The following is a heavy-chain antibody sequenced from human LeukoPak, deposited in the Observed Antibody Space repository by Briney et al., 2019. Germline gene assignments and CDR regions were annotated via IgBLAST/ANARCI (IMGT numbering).Heavy chain of an antibody. CDR1: GYTFTGYY. D-gene: IGHD3-9*01. CDR3: AREGYDISTGAKGPNDAFDI. Sequence: ASVKVSCKASGYTFTGYYMHWVRQAPGQGLEWMGWINPNSGGTNYAQKFQGRVTMTRDTSISTAYMELSRLRSDDTAVYYCAREGYDISTGAKGPNDAFDIWGQGTMVTVSS. CDR2: INPNSGGT. J-gene: IGHJ3*02. V-gene: IGHV1-2*02.